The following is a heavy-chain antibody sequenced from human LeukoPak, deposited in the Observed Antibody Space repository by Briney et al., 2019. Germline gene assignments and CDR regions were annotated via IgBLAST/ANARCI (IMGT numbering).Heavy chain of an antibody. CDR1: GGSISSYY. CDR2: IYYSGST. V-gene: IGHV4-59*01. CDR3: ARAGQYGSGSYYSIYYGMDV. Sequence: SETLSLTCTVSGGSISSYYWSWIRQPPGKGLEWIGYIYYSGSTNYNPSLKGRVTISVDTSKNQFSLKLSSVTAADTAVYYCARAGQYGSGSYYSIYYGMDVWGKGTTVTVSS. D-gene: IGHD3-10*01. J-gene: IGHJ6*04.